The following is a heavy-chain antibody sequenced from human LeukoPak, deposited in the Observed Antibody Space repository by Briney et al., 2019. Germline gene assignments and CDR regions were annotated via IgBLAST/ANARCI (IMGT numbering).Heavy chain of an antibody. CDR1: GGSISSHY. V-gene: IGHV4-59*11. CDR2: IYYSGSA. J-gene: IGHJ4*02. D-gene: IGHD1-26*01. CDR3: ATLGEHNDY. Sequence: SETLSLTCTVSGGSISSHYWSWIRQPPGKGLEWIGYIYYSGSANYNPSLKSRVTISVDTSKNQFSLKLSSVTAADTAVYYCATLGEHNDYWGQGTLVTVSS.